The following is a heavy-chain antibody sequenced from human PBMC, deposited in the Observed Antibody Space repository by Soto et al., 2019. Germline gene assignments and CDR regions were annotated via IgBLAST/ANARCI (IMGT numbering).Heavy chain of an antibody. V-gene: IGHV3-23*01. J-gene: IGHJ4*02. Sequence: GGSQRLSCAASGFTFSSYAMSWVRQAPGKGLEWVSAISGSGGSTYYADSVKGRFTISRDNSKNTLYLQMNSLRAEDTAVYYCAKDREGSISGWFDYWGQGTMVTVAS. CDR1: GFTFSSYA. CDR2: ISGSGGST. CDR3: AKDREGSISGWFDY. D-gene: IGHD6-19*01.